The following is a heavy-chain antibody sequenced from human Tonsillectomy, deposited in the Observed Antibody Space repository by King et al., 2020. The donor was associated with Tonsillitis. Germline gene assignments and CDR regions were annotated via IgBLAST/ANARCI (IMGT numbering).Heavy chain of an antibody. Sequence: LQLQESGPGLVKPSETLSLTCTVSGASISSYFWTWIRQPPGKGLEWIGYIYYTGSTNYNPSLKSRVTISVDTSKSQFSPRLNSVTAADTAMYYCARSYYGSGSYFDYWGQGTLVTVSS. CDR2: IYYTGST. V-gene: IGHV4-59*01. D-gene: IGHD3-10*01. CDR1: GASISSYF. J-gene: IGHJ4*02. CDR3: ARSYYGSGSYFDY.